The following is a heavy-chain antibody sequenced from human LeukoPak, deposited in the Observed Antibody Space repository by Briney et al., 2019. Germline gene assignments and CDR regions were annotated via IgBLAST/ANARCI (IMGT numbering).Heavy chain of an antibody. D-gene: IGHD2-21*01. CDR3: ARDRDWAFDY. CDR2: TRNDGNNK. CDR1: GFTFTSHG. J-gene: IGHJ4*02. V-gene: IGHV3-30*02. Sequence: PGGSLRLSCAASGFTFTSHGMHWVRQAPRKGLEWVAFTRNDGNNKYYADSVKGRFTISRDHSKNTLSLQMNSLRTEDTAVYYCARDRDWAFDYWGQGTLVTVSS.